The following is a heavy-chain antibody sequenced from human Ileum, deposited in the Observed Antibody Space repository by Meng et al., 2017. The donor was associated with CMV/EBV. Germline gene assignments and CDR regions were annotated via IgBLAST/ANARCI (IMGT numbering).Heavy chain of an antibody. D-gene: IGHD2/OR15-2a*01. CDR1: GYTFTSYY. Sequence: QGQLVQSGAEVKKPGASVKVSCKASGYTFTSYYLHWVRQAPGQGLEWMGVINPSDFTTYYAQNFRGRISVTRDTSTSTIYMELRSLRSEDTAVYYCARSIIRPAGAKGYWGQGTLVTVSS. CDR2: INPSDFTT. CDR3: ARSIIRPAGAKGY. J-gene: IGHJ4*02. V-gene: IGHV1-46*01.